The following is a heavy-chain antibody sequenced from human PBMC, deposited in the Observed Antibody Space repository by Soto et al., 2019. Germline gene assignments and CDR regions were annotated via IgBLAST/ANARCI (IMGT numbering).Heavy chain of an antibody. V-gene: IGHV3-13*01. CDR3: ARHRYPTDGYSYGRFYGMDV. CDR1: GFTFSSYD. J-gene: IGHJ6*02. D-gene: IGHD5-18*01. CDR2: IGTAGDT. Sequence: PGGSLRLSCAASGFTFSSYDMHWVRQATGKGLEWVSAIGTAGDTYYPGSVKGRFTISRENAKNSLYLQMNSLRAGDTAVYYCARHRYPTDGYSYGRFYGMDVWGQGTTVTVSS.